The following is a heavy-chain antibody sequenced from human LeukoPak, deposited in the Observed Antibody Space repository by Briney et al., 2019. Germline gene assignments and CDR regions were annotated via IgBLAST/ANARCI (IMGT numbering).Heavy chain of an antibody. CDR2: IYYSGST. CDR1: GGSISSYY. Sequence: SETLTLTCTVSGGSISSYYWSWIRQPPGKGLEWIGYIYYSGSTNYNPSLKSRVTISVDTSKNQFSLKLSSVTAADTAVYYCARHMPPPYYDILTGYYTDYGMDVWGQGTTVTVSS. D-gene: IGHD3-9*01. CDR3: ARHMPPPYYDILTGYYTDYGMDV. J-gene: IGHJ6*02. V-gene: IGHV4-59*08.